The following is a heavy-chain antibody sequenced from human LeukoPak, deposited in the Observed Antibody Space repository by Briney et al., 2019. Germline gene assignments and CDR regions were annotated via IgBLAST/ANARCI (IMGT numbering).Heavy chain of an antibody. D-gene: IGHD5-24*01. Sequence: SETLSLTCTVSGYSISSGYYWGWIRQPPGKGLEWIGEINHSGSTNYNPSLKSRVTISVDTSKNQFSLKLSSVTAADTAVYYCARRDGYNYHYWGQGTLVTVSS. CDR1: GYSISSGYY. J-gene: IGHJ4*02. V-gene: IGHV4-38-2*02. CDR3: ARRDGYNYHY. CDR2: INHSGST.